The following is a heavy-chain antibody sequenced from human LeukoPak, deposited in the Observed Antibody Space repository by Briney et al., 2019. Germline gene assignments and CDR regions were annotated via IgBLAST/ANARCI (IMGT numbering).Heavy chain of an antibody. Sequence: SETLSLTCTVSGGSISSYYWSWIRQPPGKGLEWIGYIYYGGSTNYNPSLKSRVTISVDTSKNQFPLKLSSVTAADTAVYYCARTEYLSGWFDPWGQGTLVTVSS. CDR3: ARTEYLSGWFDP. CDR1: GGSISSYY. J-gene: IGHJ5*02. V-gene: IGHV4-59*01. D-gene: IGHD2/OR15-2a*01. CDR2: IYYGGST.